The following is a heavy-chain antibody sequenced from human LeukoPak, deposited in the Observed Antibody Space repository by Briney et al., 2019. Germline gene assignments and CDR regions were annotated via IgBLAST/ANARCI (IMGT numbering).Heavy chain of an antibody. CDR2: INWSGGST. J-gene: IGHJ4*02. CDR1: GFAFDEHG. CDR3: ARAPITSLFYFDY. V-gene: IGHV3-20*04. Sequence: AGGSLRLSCTASGFAFDEHGMSWVRQVPGKGLEWVSGINWSGGSTGYADPLRGRFTISKDNAKNSLYLQMDSLRAEDTALYYCARAPITSLFYFDYWGQGTLVTVSS. D-gene: IGHD2-2*01.